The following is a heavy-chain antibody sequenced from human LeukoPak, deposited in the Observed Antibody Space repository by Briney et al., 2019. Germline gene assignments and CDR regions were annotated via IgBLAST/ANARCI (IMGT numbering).Heavy chain of an antibody. V-gene: IGHV3-21*01. D-gene: IGHD3-10*01. J-gene: IGHJ5*02. CDR2: ISSSSSYI. CDR1: GFTFSSYS. CDR3: AREYYYGSGSFEFPNWFDP. Sequence: GGSLRLSCAASGFTFSSYSMNWVRQAPGKGLEWVSSISSSSSYIYYADSVKGRFTISRDNAKNSLYLQMNSLRAEDTAVYYCAREYYYGSGSFEFPNWFDPWGQGTLVTVPS.